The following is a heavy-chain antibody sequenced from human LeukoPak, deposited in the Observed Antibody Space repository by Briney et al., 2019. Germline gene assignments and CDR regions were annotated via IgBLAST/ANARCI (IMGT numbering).Heavy chain of an antibody. J-gene: IGHJ4*02. CDR2: IYPGDSDT. CDR1: GYSFTSYW. V-gene: IGHV5-51*01. Sequence: GESLQISCKGSGYSFTSYWIGWGRQMPGKGLEWMGIIYPGDSDTTYSPSFQGQVTISADKSISTAYLQWSSLKASDTAMYYCARRKVRGLPDYWGQGTLVTVSS. CDR3: ARRKVRGLPDY. D-gene: IGHD3-10*01.